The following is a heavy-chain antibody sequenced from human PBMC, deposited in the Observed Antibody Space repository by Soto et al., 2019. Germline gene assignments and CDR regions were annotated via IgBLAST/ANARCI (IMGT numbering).Heavy chain of an antibody. CDR3: AKDRSAAGNDWFDP. CDR2: ISYDGSNK. Sequence: QVQLVESGGGVVQPGRSLRLSCAASGFTFSSCGMHWVRQAPGKGLEWVAVISYDGSNKYYADSVKGRLTITRDNSKNTLYLQMKSLRAEDTAVYYCAKDRSAAGNDWFDPWGQGTLVTVYS. J-gene: IGHJ5*02. CDR1: GFTFSSCG. D-gene: IGHD6-13*01. V-gene: IGHV3-30*18.